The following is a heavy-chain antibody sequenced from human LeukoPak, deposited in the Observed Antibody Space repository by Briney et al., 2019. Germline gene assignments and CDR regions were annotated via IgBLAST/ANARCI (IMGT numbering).Heavy chain of an antibody. CDR3: AKDSLGVLASLDY. D-gene: IGHD3-3*01. CDR1: GFTFSSYA. V-gene: IGHV3-23*01. Sequence: PGGSLRLSCAASGFTFSSYAMSWVRQAPGKGLEWVSAISGSGGSTYYADSVKGWFTISRDNSKNTLYLQMNSLRAEDTAVYYCAKDSLGVLASLDYWGQGTLVTVSS. CDR2: ISGSGGST. J-gene: IGHJ4*02.